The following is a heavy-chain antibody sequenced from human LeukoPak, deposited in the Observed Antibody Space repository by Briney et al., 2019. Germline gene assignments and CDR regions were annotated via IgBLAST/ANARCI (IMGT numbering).Heavy chain of an antibody. J-gene: IGHJ4*02. V-gene: IGHV3-43*02. CDR3: AKDIERGCQELRMGFDY. D-gene: IGHD1-7*01. CDR1: GFTFDDYA. CDR2: ISGDGGST. Sequence: GGSLRLSCAASGFTFDDYAMHWVRQAPGKGLEWVSLISGDGGSTYYADSVKGRFTISRDNSKNSLYLQMNSLRTEDTALYYCAKDIERGCQELRMGFDYWGQGTLVTVSS.